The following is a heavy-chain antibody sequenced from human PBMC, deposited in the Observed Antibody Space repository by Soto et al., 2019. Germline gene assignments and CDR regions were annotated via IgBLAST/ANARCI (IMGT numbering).Heavy chain of an antibody. D-gene: IGHD2-21*02. CDR3: AAELYSRGDCCQFDY. V-gene: IGHV1-18*01. CDR2: ISAYSGNT. J-gene: IGHJ4*02. Sequence: ASVKVSCKAYGYTFSSYGLSWVRQAPGQGLEWMGWISAYSGNTVYTQRFKGRLTMATDTSTGTAYMELRSLRSEDTAVYYCAAELYSRGDCCQFDYWGQGALVTVSS. CDR1: GYTFSSYG.